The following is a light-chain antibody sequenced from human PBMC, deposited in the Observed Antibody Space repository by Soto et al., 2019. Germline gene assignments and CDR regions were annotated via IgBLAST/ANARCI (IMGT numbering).Light chain of an antibody. Sequence: QSVLTQPASVSGSPGQSITISCTGTSSDVGSYNLVSWYQQHPGTAPKLMIYEDNKRASWVSNRFSGSTSGITASLTISVLQAEDEAEYYCCSYAGSSTWVFGGGTKLTVL. CDR3: CSYAGSSTWV. J-gene: IGLJ3*02. V-gene: IGLV2-23*01. CDR1: SSDVGSYNL. CDR2: EDN.